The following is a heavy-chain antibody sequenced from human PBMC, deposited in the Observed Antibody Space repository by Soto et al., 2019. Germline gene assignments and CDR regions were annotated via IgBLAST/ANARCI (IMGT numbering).Heavy chain of an antibody. J-gene: IGHJ6*02. Sequence: SVKVSCKASGGTFSSYAISWVRQAPGQGLEWMGGIIPIFGTANYAQKFQGRVTITADESTSTAYMELSSLRPEDTAVYSCARGGGYDTRYYYYGMEVWGQGTTVTVSS. CDR2: IIPIFGTA. CDR3: ARGGGYDTRYYYYGMEV. V-gene: IGHV1-69*13. CDR1: GGTFSSYA. D-gene: IGHD5-12*01.